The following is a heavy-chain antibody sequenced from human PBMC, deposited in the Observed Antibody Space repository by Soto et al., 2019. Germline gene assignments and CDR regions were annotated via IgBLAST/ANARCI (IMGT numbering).Heavy chain of an antibody. CDR2: IIPIFGTA. CDR3: AGHCTKGVCYLGDYVFDY. J-gene: IGHJ4*02. V-gene: IGHV1-69*01. Sequence: QVQLVQSGAEVKKPGSSVKVSCKASGGTFSSYAISWVRQAPGQGLEWMGGIIPIFGTANYAQKFQGRVTITADESTSAAYMELSSLRSEDTAVYYCAGHCTKGVCYLGDYVFDYWGQGTLVTVSS. CDR1: GGTFSSYA. D-gene: IGHD2-8*01.